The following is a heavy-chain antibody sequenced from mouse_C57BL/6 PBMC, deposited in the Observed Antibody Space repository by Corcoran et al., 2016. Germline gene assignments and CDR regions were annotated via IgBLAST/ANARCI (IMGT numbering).Heavy chain of an antibody. J-gene: IGHJ4*01. V-gene: IGHV9-3*01. CDR1: GYTFTTYG. Sequence: QIQLVQSGPELKKPGETVKISCKASGYTFTTYGMSWVKQAPGKGLKWMGWINTYSEVPTYADDFKGRFAFSLETSASTAYLQINNLKNEDTATYFCARNPSMDYWGQGTSVTVSS. CDR3: ARNPSMDY. CDR2: INTYSEVP.